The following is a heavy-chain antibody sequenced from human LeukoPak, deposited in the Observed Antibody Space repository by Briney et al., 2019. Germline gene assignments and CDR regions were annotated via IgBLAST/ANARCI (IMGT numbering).Heavy chain of an antibody. CDR2: ISGSGGST. J-gene: IGHJ5*02. CDR3: AKGRIAAASTNWFDP. Sequence: GSLRLSCAASGFTFSSYAMSWVRQAPGKGLEWVSAISGSGGSTYYADSVKGRLTISRDNSKNTLYLQRNSLRSEDTAVYYCAKGRIAAASTNWFDPWGQGTLVTVSS. D-gene: IGHD6-13*01. V-gene: IGHV3-23*01. CDR1: GFTFSSYA.